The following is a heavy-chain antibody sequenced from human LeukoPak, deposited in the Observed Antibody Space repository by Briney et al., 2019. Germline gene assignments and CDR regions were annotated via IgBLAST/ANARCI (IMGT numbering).Heavy chain of an antibody. J-gene: IGHJ5*02. CDR1: GGTFSSYA. CDR3: ARDFRRDDSSAYYYVGWFDP. Sequence: ASVKVSCKASGGTFSSYAISWVRQAPGQGLEWMGGIIPIFGTANYAQKFQGRVTITADESTSTAYMELRGLRSDDTAVYYCARDFRRDDSSAYYYVGWFDPWGQGTPVTVSS. V-gene: IGHV1-69*13. CDR2: IIPIFGTA. D-gene: IGHD3-22*01.